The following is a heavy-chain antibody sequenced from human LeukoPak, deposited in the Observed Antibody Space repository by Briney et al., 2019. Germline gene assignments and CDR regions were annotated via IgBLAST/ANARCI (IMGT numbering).Heavy chain of an antibody. CDR3: ARGEIFYYGSGSYYAPFDP. Sequence: SETLSLTCAVCGGSFSGYYWSWIRQPPGKGLEWIAEINHSGSTNYNPSLKRRVTISIDTSKNQFSLKLSSVTAADTAVYYCARGEIFYYGSGSYYAPFDPWGQGTLVTVSS. J-gene: IGHJ5*02. CDR2: INHSGST. D-gene: IGHD3-10*01. CDR1: GGSFSGYY. V-gene: IGHV4-34*01.